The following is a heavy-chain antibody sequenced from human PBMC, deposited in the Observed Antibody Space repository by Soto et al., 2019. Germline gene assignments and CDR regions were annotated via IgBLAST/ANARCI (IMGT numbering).Heavy chain of an antibody. Sequence: GASVKVSCKASGYTFTGYYMQWVRQAPGQRLEWMGWINAGNGNTKYSQKFQGRVTITRDTSASTAYMELSSLRSEDTAVYYCARILGYCSGGSCDYWGQGTLVTVSS. CDR2: INAGNGNT. CDR1: GYTFTGYY. V-gene: IGHV1-3*01. D-gene: IGHD2-15*01. CDR3: ARILGYCSGGSCDY. J-gene: IGHJ4*02.